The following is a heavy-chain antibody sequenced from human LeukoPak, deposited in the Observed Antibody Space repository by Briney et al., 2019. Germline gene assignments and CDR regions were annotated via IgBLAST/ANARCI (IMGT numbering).Heavy chain of an antibody. CDR3: ARGRRYCSSTSCYTGPLGY. J-gene: IGHJ4*02. Sequence: SETLSLTCTVSGGSTSSGDYYWSWLRQPPGKGLEWIGYIYYSGSTYYNPSLKSRVTISVDTSKNQFSLKLSSVTAADTAVYYCARGRRYCSSTSCYTGPLGYWGQGTLVTVSS. CDR2: IYYSGST. V-gene: IGHV4-30-4*01. D-gene: IGHD2-2*02. CDR1: GGSTSSGDYY.